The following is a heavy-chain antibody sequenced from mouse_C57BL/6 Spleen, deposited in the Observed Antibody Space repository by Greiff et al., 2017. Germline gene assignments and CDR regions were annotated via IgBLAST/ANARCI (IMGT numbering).Heavy chain of an antibody. CDR2: LDPEDGDT. CDR3: TLHGYDYLDY. Sequence: VQLQQSGAELVRPGASVKLSCTASGFNIKDYYMHWVKQRPEQGLEWIGRLDPEDGDTEYAPKFQGKATMTAATSSNTAYLQLSSLTSEDTAVYYCTLHGYDYLDYWGQGTTLTVSS. J-gene: IGHJ2*01. CDR1: GFNIKDYY. D-gene: IGHD2-3*01. V-gene: IGHV14-1*01.